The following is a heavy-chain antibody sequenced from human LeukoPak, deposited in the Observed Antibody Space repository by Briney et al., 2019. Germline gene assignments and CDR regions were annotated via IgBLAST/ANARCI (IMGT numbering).Heavy chain of an antibody. J-gene: IGHJ4*02. Sequence: PSETLSLTCTVSGGSISSGSYYWSWIRRPAGKGLEWIGRIYTSGSTNYNPSLKSRVTISVDTSKNQFSLKLSSVTVADTAVYYCARSYCSSTSCYTGGFDYWGQGTLVTVSS. CDR3: ARSYCSSTSCYTGGFDY. CDR2: IYTSGST. V-gene: IGHV4-61*02. D-gene: IGHD2-2*02. CDR1: GGSISSGSYY.